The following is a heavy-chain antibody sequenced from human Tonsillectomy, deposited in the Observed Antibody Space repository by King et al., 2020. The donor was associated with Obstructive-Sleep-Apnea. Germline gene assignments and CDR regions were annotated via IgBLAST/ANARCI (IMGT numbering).Heavy chain of an antibody. V-gene: IGHV4-39*01. CDR1: GGSISSSSYY. Sequence: QLQESGPGLVKPSETLSLTCTVSGGSISSSSYYWGWIRQPPGKGLEWIGSIYYSGSTYYNPSLKSRVTLSVDTSKNQFYLKLSSVTAADTAVYYCARHLRITMVRGVPPPLYYYYGMDVWGQGTTVTVSS. CDR2: IYYSGST. J-gene: IGHJ6*02. CDR3: ARHLRITMVRGVPPPLYYYYGMDV. D-gene: IGHD3-10*01.